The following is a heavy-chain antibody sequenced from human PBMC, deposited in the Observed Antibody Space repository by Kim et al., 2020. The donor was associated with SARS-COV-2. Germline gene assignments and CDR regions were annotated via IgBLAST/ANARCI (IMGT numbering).Heavy chain of an antibody. J-gene: IGHJ3*02. V-gene: IGHV3-30*07. Sequence: GRIPISRDHSKNTLYLQMNSLRAEDTAVYYCARGPSYYYDSSGAADAFDIWGQGTMVTVSS. D-gene: IGHD3-22*01. CDR3: ARGPSYYYDSSGAADAFDI.